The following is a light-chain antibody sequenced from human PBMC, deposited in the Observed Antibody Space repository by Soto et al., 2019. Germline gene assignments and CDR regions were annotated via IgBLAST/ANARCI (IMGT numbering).Light chain of an antibody. V-gene: IGKV3-11*01. CDR2: DAS. CDR3: QQRSNWPQWT. J-gene: IGKJ1*01. CDR1: QSVSSY. Sequence: EIVLTQSPATLSLSPGERATLSCRASQSVSSYLAWYQQKPGPAPRLLIYDASNRATGIPARFSGSGSGTDFTLTISSLEPEDFAVYYCQQRSNWPQWTFGQGTKVEIK.